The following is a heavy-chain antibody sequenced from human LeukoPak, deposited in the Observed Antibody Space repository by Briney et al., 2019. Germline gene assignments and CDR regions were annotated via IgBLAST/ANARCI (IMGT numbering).Heavy chain of an antibody. D-gene: IGHD4-17*01. CDR1: GGSFSGYY. CDR2: INHSGST. J-gene: IGHJ4*02. V-gene: IGHV4-34*01. Sequence: SETLSLTCAVYGGSFSGYYWSWIRQPPGKGLEWIGEINHSGSTNYNPSLKSRVTISVDTSKNQFSLKLSSVTAADTAVYYCARVQPYGDYKYYFDYWGQGTLVTVSS. CDR3: ARVQPYGDYKYYFDY.